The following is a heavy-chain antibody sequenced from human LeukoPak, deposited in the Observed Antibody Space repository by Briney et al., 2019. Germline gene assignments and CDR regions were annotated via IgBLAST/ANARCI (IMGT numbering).Heavy chain of an antibody. CDR3: ARATYYYDSNSYDYYFDY. CDR1: GYRFANYW. D-gene: IGHD3-22*01. Sequence: RGESLKISCKGSGYRFANYWIGWVGQMPRKGLEWRGIIYPGDSDTTYSPSFQGEVTISADTSISTAYLQWGSLKASDTAMYFCARATYYYDSNSYDYYFDYWGQGTLVTVSS. CDR2: IYPGDSDT. V-gene: IGHV5-51*01. J-gene: IGHJ4*02.